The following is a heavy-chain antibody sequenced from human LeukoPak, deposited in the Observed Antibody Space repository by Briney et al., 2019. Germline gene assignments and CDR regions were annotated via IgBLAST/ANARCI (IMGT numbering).Heavy chain of an antibody. CDR2: ISHSGSNT. V-gene: IGHV3-23*01. J-gene: IGHJ4*02. D-gene: IGHD7-27*01. Sequence: GGSLRLSCAASGFTFSNYAMSWVRQAPGMGLEWVSAISHSGSNTYYADTVKGRFTISRDNSKNTLTLQMESLRAEDTAIYYCAKPPTGAADIRDYWGQGTLVTVSS. CDR3: AKPPTGAADIRDY. CDR1: GFTFSNYA.